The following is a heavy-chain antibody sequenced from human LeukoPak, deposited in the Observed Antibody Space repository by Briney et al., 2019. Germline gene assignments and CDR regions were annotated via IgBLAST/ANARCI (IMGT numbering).Heavy chain of an antibody. D-gene: IGHD3-22*01. J-gene: IGHJ4*02. CDR3: ARDLYRIVVVPHYFDY. CDR1: GFTFSSYA. V-gene: IGHV3-23*01. Sequence: GGSLRLSCAASGFTFSSYAMSWVRQAPGKGLEWVSTISNSDYSTYYADSVKGRFTISRDNAKNSLYLQMNSLRAEDTAVYYCARDLYRIVVVPHYFDYWGQGTLVTVSS. CDR2: ISNSDYST.